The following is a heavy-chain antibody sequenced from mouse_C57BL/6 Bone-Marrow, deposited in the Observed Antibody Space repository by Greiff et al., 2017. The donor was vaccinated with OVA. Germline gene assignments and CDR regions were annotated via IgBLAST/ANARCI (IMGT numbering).Heavy chain of an antibody. CDR3: ARGTTAGGY. V-gene: IGHV1-55*01. D-gene: IGHD3-3*01. Sequence: QVQLQQPGAELAKPGASVKMSCQASGYTFTSYWITWVKQRPGQGLEWIGDIYPGSGSTNYNEKFKSKATLTVDTSSSTAYMQLSSLTSEDSAGYCYARGTTAGGYWGQGTTLTVSS. CDR2: IYPGSGST. CDR1: GYTFTSYW. J-gene: IGHJ2*01.